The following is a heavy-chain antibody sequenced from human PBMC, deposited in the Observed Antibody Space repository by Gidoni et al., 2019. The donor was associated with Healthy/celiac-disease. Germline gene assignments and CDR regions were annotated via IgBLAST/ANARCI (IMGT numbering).Heavy chain of an antibody. CDR2: ISSSSSYI. V-gene: IGHV3-21*01. CDR3: ARDVGGYYDSSGPDAFDI. D-gene: IGHD3-22*01. Sequence: EVQLVESGGGLVKPGGSLRLSCAASGFPFRSSTMNWVRQAPGKGLEWVSSISSSSSYIYYAESVKGRFTISRDNAKNSLYLQMNSLRAEDTAVYYCARDVGGYYDSSGPDAFDIWGQGTMVTVSS. J-gene: IGHJ3*02. CDR1: GFPFRSST.